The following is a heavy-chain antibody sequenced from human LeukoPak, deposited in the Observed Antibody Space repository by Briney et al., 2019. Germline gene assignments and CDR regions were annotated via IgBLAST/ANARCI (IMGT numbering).Heavy chain of an antibody. CDR1: GFTFSSYA. D-gene: IGHD2-2*01. CDR2: ISGSGGST. Sequence: GGSLRLSCAASGFTFSSYAMSWVRQTPGKGLEWVSAISGSGGSTYYADSVEGRFTISRDNSNNTLYLQMNSLRAEDTAVYYCAKNPALYCTSTSCYLDYWGQGTLVTVSS. J-gene: IGHJ4*02. V-gene: IGHV3-23*01. CDR3: AKNPALYCTSTSCYLDY.